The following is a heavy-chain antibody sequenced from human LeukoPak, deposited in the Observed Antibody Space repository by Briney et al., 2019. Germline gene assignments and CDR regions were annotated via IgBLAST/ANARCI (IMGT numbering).Heavy chain of an antibody. V-gene: IGHV3-74*01. CDR1: GFTFSSYW. D-gene: IGHD6-19*01. Sequence: GGSLRLSCAASGFTFSSYWMHWVRQAPGKGLVWVSRIDSDGSSTSYADSVKGRFTISRDNAKNTLYLQMNSLRAEDTAVYYCARDPDSSGWYYFDYWGQGTLVTVSS. CDR2: IDSDGSST. CDR3: ARDPDSSGWYYFDY. J-gene: IGHJ4*02.